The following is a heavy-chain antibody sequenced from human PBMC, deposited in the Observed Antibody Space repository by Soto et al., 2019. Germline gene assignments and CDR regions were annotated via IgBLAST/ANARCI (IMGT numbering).Heavy chain of an antibody. CDR3: VRGAATKILVVMYDALEI. CDR2: IIPVFGTA. CDR1: GASLDTFINFG. J-gene: IGHJ3*02. Sequence: QVQLVQSGAEVKKPGSSVKVSCKASGASLDTFINFGITWVRRAPGQGLEWMGGIIPVFGTAHYAQKFQGRLTISADESIRTAYMELSSLRSEDTAVYYCVRGAATKILVVMYDALEIWGQGTMVTVSS. V-gene: IGHV1-69*12. D-gene: IGHD3-22*01.